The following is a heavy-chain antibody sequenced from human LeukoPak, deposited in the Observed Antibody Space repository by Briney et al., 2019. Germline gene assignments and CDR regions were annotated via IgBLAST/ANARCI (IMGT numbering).Heavy chain of an antibody. CDR2: VVPIVDMT. Sequence: SVKVSCKASGDSFNNYATTWVRQAPGQGLEWMGRVVPIVDMTQYAQKFQGRVTISVDKSTSIVYMELSSLTFADTAVYFCARAAPGRSGSSTLDYWGQGTLVTVSS. J-gene: IGHJ4*02. CDR1: GDSFNNYA. V-gene: IGHV1-69*04. D-gene: IGHD1-1*01. CDR3: ARAAPGRSGSSTLDY.